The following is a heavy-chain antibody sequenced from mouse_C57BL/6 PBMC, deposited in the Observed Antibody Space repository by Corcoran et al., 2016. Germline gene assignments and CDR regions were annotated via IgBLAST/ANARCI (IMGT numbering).Heavy chain of an antibody. CDR1: GYTFTTYG. D-gene: IGHD2-4*01. CDR2: INTYSGVP. CDR3: AYCYDYVFAY. J-gene: IGHJ3*01. Sequence: QIQLVQSGPELKKPGETVKISCKASGYTFTTYGMSWVKQAPGKGLKWMGWINTYSGVPTYADDFKGRFALSLETSASTAYLQINNLKNEDTATYFCAYCYDYVFAYWGQGTLVTVSA. V-gene: IGHV9-3*01.